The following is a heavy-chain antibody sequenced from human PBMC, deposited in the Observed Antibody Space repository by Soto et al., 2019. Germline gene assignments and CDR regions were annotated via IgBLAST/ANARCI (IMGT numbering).Heavy chain of an antibody. CDR3: ARAGYSSSPFDP. CDR1: GFTFSSYS. D-gene: IGHD6-6*01. V-gene: IGHV3-21*01. CDR2: ISSSSSYI. Sequence: PGGSLRLSCAASGFTFSSYSMNWVRQAPGKGLEWVSSISSSSSYIYYADSVKGRFTISRDNAENSLYLQMNSLRAEDTAVYYCARAGYSSSPFDPWGQGTLVTVSS. J-gene: IGHJ5*02.